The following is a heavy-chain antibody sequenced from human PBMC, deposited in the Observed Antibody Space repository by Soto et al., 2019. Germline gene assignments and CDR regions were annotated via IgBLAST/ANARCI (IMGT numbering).Heavy chain of an antibody. V-gene: IGHV1-2*04. D-gene: IGHD1-26*01. CDR3: ARDLGTVESGNSLDI. CDR1: GYTFTAFY. CDR2: INPNTGDT. Sequence: QVQLVQSGAEVKKPGASVKVSCKASGYTFTAFYLHWVRQAPGQGLEWMGWINPNTGDTNYAQKFQGWVTMTRDTSITTAYMELSRLRSDDTAVYFCARDLGTVESGNSLDIWGQGTAVTVSS. J-gene: IGHJ3*02.